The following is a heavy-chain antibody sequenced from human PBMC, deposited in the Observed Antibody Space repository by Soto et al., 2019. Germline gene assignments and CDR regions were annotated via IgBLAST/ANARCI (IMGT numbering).Heavy chain of an antibody. V-gene: IGHV3-30*18. CDR3: AKDAYYGSSGFYYYFDY. CDR1: GFTFSLSG. Sequence: ESGGGVVQPGRSLRLSCAASGFTFSLSGMHWVRQAPGKGLEWVAVISSDGSEKYYVDSVKGRFTISRDNIKNTLYLQMNSLGAEDTAVYYCAKDAYYGSSGFYYYFDYWGQGTQVTVSS. CDR2: ISSDGSEK. D-gene: IGHD3-22*01. J-gene: IGHJ4*02.